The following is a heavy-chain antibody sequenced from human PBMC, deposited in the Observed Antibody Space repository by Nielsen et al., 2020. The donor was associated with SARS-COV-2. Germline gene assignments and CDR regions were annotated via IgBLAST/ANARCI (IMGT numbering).Heavy chain of an antibody. D-gene: IGHD2-2*01. CDR2: ISAYNGNT. Sequence: ASVKVSCKASGYTFTSYGISWVRQAPGQGLEWMGWISAYNGNTNYAQKLQGRVTMTTDTSTSTAYMELRSLRSDDTAVYYCARDGHCSSTSCHLGSYYYYGMDVWGQGTTVTVSS. J-gene: IGHJ6*02. V-gene: IGHV1-18*01. CDR1: GYTFTSYG. CDR3: ARDGHCSSTSCHLGSYYYYGMDV.